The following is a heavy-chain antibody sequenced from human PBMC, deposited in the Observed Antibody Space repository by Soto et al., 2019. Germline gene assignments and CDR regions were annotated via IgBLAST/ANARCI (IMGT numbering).Heavy chain of an antibody. Sequence: ASVKVSCKASGYTFTDYYIHWVRQAPGQGLEWMGWISPRTGSANFAQRFQGRVSMTRDTSITTAYMELRRLKSDDTAVYYCARGPYYCPAYGMDVWGPGTTVTVSS. CDR2: ISPRTGSA. D-gene: IGHD1-26*01. CDR1: GYTFTDYY. CDR3: ARGPYYCPAYGMDV. V-gene: IGHV1-2*02. J-gene: IGHJ6*02.